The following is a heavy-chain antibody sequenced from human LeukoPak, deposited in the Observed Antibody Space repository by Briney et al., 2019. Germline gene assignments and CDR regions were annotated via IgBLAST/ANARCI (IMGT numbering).Heavy chain of an antibody. J-gene: IGHJ4*02. Sequence: GGSLRLSCAASGFTFSSYAVSWVRQAPGKGLEWVSAISGSGGSTYYADSVKGRFTISRDNSKNTLYLQMNSLRAEDTAVYYCAKGRGIVVVPAAHFDYWGQGTLVTVSS. V-gene: IGHV3-23*01. CDR3: AKGRGIVVVPAAHFDY. CDR1: GFTFSSYA. CDR2: ISGSGGST. D-gene: IGHD2-2*01.